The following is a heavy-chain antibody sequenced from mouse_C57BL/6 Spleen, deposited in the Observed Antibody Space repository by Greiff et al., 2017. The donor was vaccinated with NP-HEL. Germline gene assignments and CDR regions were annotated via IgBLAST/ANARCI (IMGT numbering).Heavy chain of an antibody. Sequence: VQLQQPGAELVKPGASVKLSCKASGYTFTSYWMQWVKQRPGQGLEWIGEIDPSDSYTNYNQKFKGKATLTVDTSSSTAYMQLSSLTSEDSAVYYCARRNSSDYYGSSPWYFDVWGTGTTVTVSS. CDR2: IDPSDSYT. CDR1: GYTFTSYW. J-gene: IGHJ1*03. V-gene: IGHV1-50*01. CDR3: ARRNSSDYYGSSPWYFDV. D-gene: IGHD1-1*01.